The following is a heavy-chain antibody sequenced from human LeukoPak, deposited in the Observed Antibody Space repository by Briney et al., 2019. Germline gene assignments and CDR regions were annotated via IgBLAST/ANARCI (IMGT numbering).Heavy chain of an antibody. D-gene: IGHD2-2*01. CDR1: GGSISSHY. J-gene: IGHJ3*02. V-gene: IGHV4-59*11. CDR3: ARGVGLSLYCSSTSCSGAFDI. CDR2: IYYSGST. Sequence: PSETLSLTCSVSGGSISSHYWSWIRQPPGKGLEWIGYIYYSGSTNYNPSLKSRVTMSVDTSKNQFSLKLSSVTAADTAVYYCARGVGLSLYCSSTSCSGAFDIWGQGTMVTVSS.